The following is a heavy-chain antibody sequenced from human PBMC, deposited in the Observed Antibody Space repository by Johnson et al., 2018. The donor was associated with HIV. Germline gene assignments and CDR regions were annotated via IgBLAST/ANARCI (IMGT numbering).Heavy chain of an antibody. J-gene: IGHJ3*02. D-gene: IGHD3-10*01. CDR1: GFTFDDYA. V-gene: IGHV3-9*01. CDR2: ISWNSGRK. Sequence: EVQLVQSGGGLVQPGRSLRLSCAASGFTFDDYAMHWVRQAPGKGLEWVSGISWNSGRKGYADSVKGRFTISRDNAKNSLYLQMNSLRAEDTDLYYCAKDNKGFGELLDAFDIWGQGTMVTVSS. CDR3: AKDNKGFGELLDAFDI.